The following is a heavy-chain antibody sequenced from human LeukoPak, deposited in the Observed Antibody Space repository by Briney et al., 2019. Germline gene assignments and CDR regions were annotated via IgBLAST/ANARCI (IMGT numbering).Heavy chain of an antibody. CDR1: GVSISSGGYS. V-gene: IGHV4-30-2*01. D-gene: IGHD3-22*01. Sequence: TPSETLSLTCAVSGVSISSGGYSWSWIRQPPGKGLDWIGYIYHSGSTYYNPSLKSRVTISVDRSKNQFSLKLSSVTAADTAVYYCARGGANYYDSSGYYYFDYWGQGTLVTVSS. J-gene: IGHJ4*02. CDR2: IYHSGST. CDR3: ARGGANYYDSSGYYYFDY.